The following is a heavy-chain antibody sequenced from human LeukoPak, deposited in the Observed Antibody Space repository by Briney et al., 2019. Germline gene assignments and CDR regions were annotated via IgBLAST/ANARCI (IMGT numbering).Heavy chain of an antibody. D-gene: IGHD6-13*01. CDR3: ARGRIRPGTFDY. CDR1: GGTFSSYA. J-gene: IGHJ4*02. Sequence: SVKVSCKASGGTFSSYAISWVRQAPGQGLEWMGGIIPIFGTANYAQKFQGRVTMTRNTSISTAYMELSSLRSEDTAVYYCARGRIRPGTFDYWGQGTLVTVSS. CDR2: IIPIFGTA. V-gene: IGHV1-69*05.